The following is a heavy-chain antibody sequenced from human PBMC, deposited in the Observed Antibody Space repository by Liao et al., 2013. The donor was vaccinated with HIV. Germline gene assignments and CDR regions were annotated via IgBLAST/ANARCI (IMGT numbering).Heavy chain of an antibody. CDR1: GGSISSSSYY. V-gene: IGHV4-39*07. CDR3: ARGGQQLVPMDY. D-gene: IGHD6-6*01. CDR2: IDQTGST. J-gene: IGHJ4*02. Sequence: QLRLQESGPGLVKPSETLSLTCTVSGGSISSSSYYWGWIRQPPGKGLEWIGEIDQTGSTNYNPSLETRVTILIDTSTNQLSLKMTSLTAADTAVYYCARGGQQLVPMDYWGQGTLVTVSS.